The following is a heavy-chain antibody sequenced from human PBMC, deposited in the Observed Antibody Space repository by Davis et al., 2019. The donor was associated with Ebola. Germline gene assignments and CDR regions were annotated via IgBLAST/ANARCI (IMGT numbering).Heavy chain of an antibody. CDR2: IYYSGST. D-gene: IGHD3-3*02. V-gene: IGHV4-59*01. Sequence: SETLSLTCTVSGGSISSYYWSWIRQLPGKGLEWIGYIYYSGSTNYNPSLKSRVTISLDTSKNQFSLKLSSVTAADTAVYEYARVSISRFDPWGQGTLVTVSS. CDR1: GGSISSYY. J-gene: IGHJ5*02. CDR3: ARVSISRFDP.